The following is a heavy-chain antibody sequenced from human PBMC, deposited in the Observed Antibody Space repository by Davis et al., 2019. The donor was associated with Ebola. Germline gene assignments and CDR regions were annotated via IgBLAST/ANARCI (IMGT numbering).Heavy chain of an antibody. V-gene: IGHV4-4*02. CDR1: GFTFESHW. CDR3: VGNIDY. J-gene: IGHJ4*02. Sequence: GSLRLSCAASGFTFESHWMHWVRQPPGKGLEWIGEIYHSGSTNYNPSLKSRVTISVDTSKNQFSLKLSSVTAADTAVYYCVGNIDYWGQGTLVTVSS. CDR2: IYHSGST.